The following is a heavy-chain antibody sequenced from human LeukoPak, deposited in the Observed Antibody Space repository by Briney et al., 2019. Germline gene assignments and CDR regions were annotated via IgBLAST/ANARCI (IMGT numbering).Heavy chain of an antibody. Sequence: SETLSLTCAVYGGSFSGYYWSWIRQPPGKGLEWIGEINHSGSTNYNPSLKSRVTISVDTSKNQFSLKLSSVTAADTAVYYCARGPFTREFDYWGQGALVTVSS. D-gene: IGHD2/OR15-2a*01. V-gene: IGHV4-34*01. CDR2: INHSGST. CDR3: ARGPFTREFDY. J-gene: IGHJ4*02. CDR1: GGSFSGYY.